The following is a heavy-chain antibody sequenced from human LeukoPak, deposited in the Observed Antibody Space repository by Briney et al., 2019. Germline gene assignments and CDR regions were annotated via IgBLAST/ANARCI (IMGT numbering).Heavy chain of an antibody. CDR1: GFTFSSYW. J-gene: IGHJ3*02. V-gene: IGHV3-7*01. Sequence: PGGSLRLSCAASGFTFSSYWMSWVRQAPGKGLEWVANIKQDGSEKYYVDSVKGRFTISRDNAKNSLYLQMNSLRAEDTAVYYCARSPNVLLWSGAFDIWGQGTMVTVSS. CDR2: IKQDGSEK. D-gene: IGHD3-10*01. CDR3: ARSPNVLLWSGAFDI.